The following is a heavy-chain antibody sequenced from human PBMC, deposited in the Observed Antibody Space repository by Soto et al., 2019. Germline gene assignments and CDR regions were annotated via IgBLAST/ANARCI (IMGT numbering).Heavy chain of an antibody. CDR1: SFSMYS. V-gene: IGHV3-21*01. Sequence: EVQVVESGGGLVKPGGSLRLSCNFSFSMYSMDWVRQAPGKGLEWVASISSGSAFIKYADSVKGRFTISRDNAKNSVSLQMDSLRVEDTAMYYCTRDQGGSYDSWIDPWGRGTLVTVSS. D-gene: IGHD1-26*01. CDR3: TRDQGGSYDSWIDP. CDR2: ISSGSAFI. J-gene: IGHJ5*02.